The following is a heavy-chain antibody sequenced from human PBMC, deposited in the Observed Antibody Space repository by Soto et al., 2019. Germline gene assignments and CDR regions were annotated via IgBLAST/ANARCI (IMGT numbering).Heavy chain of an antibody. CDR2: IVPVFGTT. CDR3: ARSRATTVVFDI. V-gene: IGHV1-69*01. CDR1: GASFRTDA. D-gene: IGHD4-17*01. Sequence: QVQLVQSGTEVKYPGSSVRVSCKASGASFRTDAISWVRQAPGQGLEWMGRIVPVFGTTNFAQRLQGRVTITADASTRTAYMDLSSLRSEDTAVYYCARSRATTVVFDIWGQGTSVTVSS. J-gene: IGHJ3*02.